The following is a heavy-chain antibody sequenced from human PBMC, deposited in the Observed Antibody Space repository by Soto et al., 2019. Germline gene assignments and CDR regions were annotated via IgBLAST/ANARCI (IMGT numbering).Heavy chain of an antibody. CDR1: GYTFTDHA. V-gene: IGHV1-18*04. Sequence: ASVKVSCKTSGYTFTDHAITWVRQAPGQGLEWMGWISSYHGNAEYAKKFQDRVIMTTDTSTSTAYMELKSLTSDDTAVYYCARKNGYCSGNCYFWFDPWGQGTQVTVSS. J-gene: IGHJ5*02. CDR3: ARKNGYCSGNCYFWFDP. CDR2: ISSYHGNA. D-gene: IGHD2-15*01.